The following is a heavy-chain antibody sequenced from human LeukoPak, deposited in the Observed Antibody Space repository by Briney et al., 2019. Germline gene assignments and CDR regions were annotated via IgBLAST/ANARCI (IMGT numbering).Heavy chain of an antibody. V-gene: IGHV1-46*01. D-gene: IGHD6-13*01. Sequence: GASVKFSCKASGYTFTTYYMHWVRHAPGHGLEWIGLIKPGGGDTIYAQKFQGRVTMTRDTSTSTVYLDLSSLRSEDTAVYYCARVEGITAEEGDWGQGTLVTVSS. CDR3: ARVEGITAEEGD. CDR1: GYTFTTYY. J-gene: IGHJ4*02. CDR2: IKPGGGDT.